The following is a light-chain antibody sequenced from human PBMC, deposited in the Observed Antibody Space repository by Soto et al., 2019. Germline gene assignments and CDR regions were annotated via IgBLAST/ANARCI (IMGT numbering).Light chain of an antibody. Sequence: QSVLTQPASVSGSPGQSITISCTGTSSDVGGYNYVSWYQQHPGKAPKLMIYEVSNRPSGVSNRFSGSKSGNTASLTISGLKAEEEADYYCSSYTSSSHYVFGNGT. V-gene: IGLV2-14*01. CDR2: EVS. CDR3: SSYTSSSHYV. J-gene: IGLJ1*01. CDR1: SSDVGGYNY.